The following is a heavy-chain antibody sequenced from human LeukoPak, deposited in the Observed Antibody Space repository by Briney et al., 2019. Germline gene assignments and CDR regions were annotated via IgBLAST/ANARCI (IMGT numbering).Heavy chain of an antibody. CDR3: ASSGGDIVVVPAVLYD. D-gene: IGHD2-2*01. J-gene: IGHJ4*02. CDR1: GYTFTGYY. Sequence: GASVKVSFKASGYTFTGYYMHWVRQAPGQGLERMGWINPNSGGTNYAQKFQGRVTMTRDTSISTAYMELSRLRSDDTAVYYCASSGGDIVVVPAVLYDWGQGTLVTVSS. V-gene: IGHV1-2*02. CDR2: INPNSGGT.